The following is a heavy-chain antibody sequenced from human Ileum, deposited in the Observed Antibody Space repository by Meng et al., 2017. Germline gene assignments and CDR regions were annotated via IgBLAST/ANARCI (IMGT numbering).Heavy chain of an antibody. D-gene: IGHD3-22*01. CDR1: GGSINSGSYY. Sequence: QVQLQESGPGLVKPSQTLSLTCTVSGGSINSGSYYWNWIRQVPEKGLEWIGFIYYSGTTYYNPSLKSRVTISVDQSKNQFSLRLSSVTAADTAVYYCATRYHDSSPFDPWGQGTLVTVSS. V-gene: IGHV4-31*03. CDR2: IYYSGTT. J-gene: IGHJ5*02. CDR3: ATRYHDSSPFDP.